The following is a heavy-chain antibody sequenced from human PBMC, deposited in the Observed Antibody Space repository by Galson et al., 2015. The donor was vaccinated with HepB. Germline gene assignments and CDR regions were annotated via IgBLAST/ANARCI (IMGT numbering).Heavy chain of an antibody. CDR2: IYYSGTT. V-gene: IGHV4-39*01. J-gene: IGHJ3*02. CDR1: DDSISTSLYY. CDR3: ARPLVLNGRFYPGVGPFHI. Sequence: SETLSLTCTVSDDSISTSLYYWGWIRQGPGKDLEWIGSIYYSGTTYYSPSFQSRVAMSVDTSKNQLSLTLTSVTAADTAVYYCARPLVLNGRFYPGVGPFHIWGQGTMVTVS. D-gene: IGHD1-26*01.